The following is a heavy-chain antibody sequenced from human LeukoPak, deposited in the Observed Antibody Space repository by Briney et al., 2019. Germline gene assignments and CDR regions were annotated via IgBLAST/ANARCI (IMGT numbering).Heavy chain of an antibody. CDR2: IYYSGST. D-gene: IGHD3-16*01. CDR3: AREHVGGKFDY. V-gene: IGHV4-39*07. J-gene: IGHJ4*02. CDR1: GGSISSSSYY. Sequence: DPSETLSLTCTVSGGSISSSSYYWGWIRQPPGKGLEWIGSIYYSGSTYYNPSLKSRVTISVDTSKNQFSLKLSSVTAADTAVYYCAREHVGGKFDYWGQGTLVTVSS.